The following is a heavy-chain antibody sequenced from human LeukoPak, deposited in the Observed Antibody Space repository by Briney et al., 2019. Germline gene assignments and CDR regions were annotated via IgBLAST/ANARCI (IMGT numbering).Heavy chain of an antibody. V-gene: IGHV3-23*01. CDR2: ISGSGGST. J-gene: IGHJ4*02. Sequence: GGSLRLSCAASGFTFSSYSMNWVRQAPGKGLEWVSAISGSGGSTFHADSVKGRFTISRDNSKNTLYLQMNSLRAENTAVYYCAKSLTTVTSGNYFDYWGQGTLVTISS. D-gene: IGHD4-17*01. CDR3: AKSLTTVTSGNYFDY. CDR1: GFTFSSYS.